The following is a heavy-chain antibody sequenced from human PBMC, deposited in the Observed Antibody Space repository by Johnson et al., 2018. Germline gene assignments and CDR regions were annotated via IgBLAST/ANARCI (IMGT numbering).Heavy chain of an antibody. CDR1: GFTFSSYG. CDR2: IWYDGSNN. Sequence: QVQLVQSGGGVVQPGRSLRLSCAASGFTFSSYGMHWVRQAPGKGLEWVAVIWYDGSNNYYADSVKGRFTISRDNSKNKLYLQMNSLRAEDPAGYYFAKDGGRGSSSWPEYYYVDVWGKGTTVTVSS. J-gene: IGHJ6*03. V-gene: IGHV3-33*06. D-gene: IGHD6-13*01. CDR3: AKDGGRGSSSWPEYYYVDV.